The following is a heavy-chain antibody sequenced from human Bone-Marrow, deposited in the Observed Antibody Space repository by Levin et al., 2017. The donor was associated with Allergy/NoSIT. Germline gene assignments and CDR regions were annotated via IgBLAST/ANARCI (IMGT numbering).Heavy chain of an antibody. J-gene: IGHJ3*02. CDR2: TYFRSKWYY. CDR1: GAIISSNSVT. V-gene: IGHV6-1*01. Sequence: PSETLSLTCALSGAIISSNSVTWNWIRQSPSRGLEWLGSTYFRSKWYYEYAVFVKSRVTINPDTSKNQFYLQLNSVTPEDTAVYYCSRWRRDGLDNWGQGTMVTVSS. CDR3: SRWRRDGLDN. D-gene: IGHD5-12*01.